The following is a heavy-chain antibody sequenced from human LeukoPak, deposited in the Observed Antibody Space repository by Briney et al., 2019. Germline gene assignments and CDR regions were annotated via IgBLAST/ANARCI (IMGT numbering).Heavy chain of an antibody. V-gene: IGHV3-7*03. Sequence: PGGSLRLSCAASGFTFSSYWMSWVRQAPGKGLEWVANIKQDGSEKYYVDSVKGRFTISRDNAKNSLYLQMNSLRAEDTALYYCAKDLVSGSGSYGFDYWGQGTLVTVSS. D-gene: IGHD3-10*01. CDR2: IKQDGSEK. J-gene: IGHJ4*02. CDR1: GFTFSSYW. CDR3: AKDLVSGSGSYGFDY.